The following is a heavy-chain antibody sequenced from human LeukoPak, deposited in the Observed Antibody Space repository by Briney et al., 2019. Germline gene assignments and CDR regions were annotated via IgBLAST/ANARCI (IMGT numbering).Heavy chain of an antibody. CDR1: GYTFISYW. V-gene: IGHV5-51*01. J-gene: IGHJ4*02. D-gene: IGHD3-22*01. Sequence: GESLKISCKSSGYTFISYWIGWVRQMPGKGLEWMGIIFPGDSDTRYSPSFQGQVTISADKSISTAYLQWSSLKASDTAIYYCARRDSSGYSEYWGQGTLVTVSS. CDR2: IFPGDSDT. CDR3: ARRDSSGYSEY.